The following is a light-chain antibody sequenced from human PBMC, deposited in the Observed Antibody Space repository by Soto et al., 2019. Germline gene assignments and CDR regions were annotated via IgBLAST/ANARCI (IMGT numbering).Light chain of an antibody. Sequence: QSVLTQPPSVSGAPGQRVTMSCTGSSSNNGPGLDVHWYQQLPGTAPKLLIYANNNRPSGVSDRFSASKSGTSASLAITGLQAEDEADYYCQSYDNSLSGVVFGGGTKLTVL. CDR2: ANN. J-gene: IGLJ2*01. V-gene: IGLV1-40*01. CDR1: SSNNGPGLD. CDR3: QSYDNSLSGVV.